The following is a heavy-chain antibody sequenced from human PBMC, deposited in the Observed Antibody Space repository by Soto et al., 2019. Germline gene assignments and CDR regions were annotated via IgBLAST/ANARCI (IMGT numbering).Heavy chain of an antibody. CDR1: GFTFWTYA. Sequence: GVSLRLSCAASGFTFWTYAMSWVRQAPGKGLEWVSVISGTGGGTSYADSVKGRFTISRDNSKNTLYLQMNSLGVEDTAVYYCARHPPPGYYYDSSGYYGYFQHWGQGTPVTVS. V-gene: IGHV3-23*01. D-gene: IGHD3-22*01. CDR3: ARHPPPGYYYDSSGYYGYFQH. J-gene: IGHJ1*01. CDR2: ISGTGGGT.